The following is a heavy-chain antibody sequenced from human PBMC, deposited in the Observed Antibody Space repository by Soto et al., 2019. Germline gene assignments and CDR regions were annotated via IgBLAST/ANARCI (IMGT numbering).Heavy chain of an antibody. CDR3: ARGWNDFPH. J-gene: IGHJ1*01. D-gene: IGHD1-1*01. V-gene: IGHV1-69*01. Sequence: QVQLVQSGAVVKKPGSSVKVSCKASGGTFSSYAISWVRQAPGQGLECMGGIIPVFGTANYAQKFQGRVTINADESTSTVYMELSSLRSEDTAVYYCARGWNDFPHWGQGTLVTVSS. CDR1: GGTFSSYA. CDR2: IIPVFGTA.